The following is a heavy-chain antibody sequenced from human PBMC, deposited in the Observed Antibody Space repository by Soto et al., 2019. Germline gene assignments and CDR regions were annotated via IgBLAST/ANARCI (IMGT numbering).Heavy chain of an antibody. V-gene: IGHV4-4*02. Sequence: QVQLQESGPGLVKPSGTLSLTCAVSGASISSTDWWSWVRQPPGKGLEWLGEIYHSGTTIYNPSVKSRVTISLDRSQNQFSLTLTSVTAADTGMYYCAIPEAGDLHYWGQGTLVTVSS. J-gene: IGHJ4*02. CDR1: GASISSTDW. D-gene: IGHD6-13*01. CDR3: AIPEAGDLHY. CDR2: IYHSGTT.